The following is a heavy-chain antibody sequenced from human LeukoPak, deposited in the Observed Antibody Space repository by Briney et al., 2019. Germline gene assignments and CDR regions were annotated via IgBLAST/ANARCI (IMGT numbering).Heavy chain of an antibody. CDR2: IYYSGST. CDR3: AREGAAAADN. J-gene: IGHJ4*02. V-gene: IGHV4-59*12. Sequence: SETLSLTCTVSGGSISSYYWSWIRQPPGKGLEWIGYIYYSGSTNYNPSLKSRVTISVDTSKNQFSLKLSSVTAADTAVYYCAREGAAAADNWGQGTLVTVSS. CDR1: GGSISSYY. D-gene: IGHD6-13*01.